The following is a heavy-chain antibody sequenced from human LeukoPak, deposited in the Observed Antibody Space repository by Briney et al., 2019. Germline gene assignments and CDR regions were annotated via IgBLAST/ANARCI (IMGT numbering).Heavy chain of an antibody. D-gene: IGHD2-21*01. Sequence: GGSLRLSCVVSGISLSNYGMSWVRQAPGKGLEWVSYISERGGSTTYADSVKGRFTISRDNARNTLYLQLSSLRAEDSAVYYCARDTFHSGLIDSWGQGTLVTVSS. J-gene: IGHJ4*02. V-gene: IGHV3-23*01. CDR3: ARDTFHSGLIDS. CDR1: GISLSNYG. CDR2: ISERGGST.